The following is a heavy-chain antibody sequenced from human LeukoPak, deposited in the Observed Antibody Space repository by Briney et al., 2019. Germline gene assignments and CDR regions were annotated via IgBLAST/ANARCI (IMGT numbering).Heavy chain of an antibody. J-gene: IGHJ4*02. V-gene: IGHV7-4-1*02. D-gene: IGHD3-10*01. CDR1: GYTFTTYA. CDR3: ARTRAPYYYASGSPDF. Sequence: ASVKVSCKASGYTFTTYAMNWVRQAPGQGLEWMGWINTNTGSPNYAQGFTGRFVFSLDTSVSTAYLQITSLKAEDTAVYYCARTRAPYYYASGSPDFWGQGTPVTVSS. CDR2: INTNTGSP.